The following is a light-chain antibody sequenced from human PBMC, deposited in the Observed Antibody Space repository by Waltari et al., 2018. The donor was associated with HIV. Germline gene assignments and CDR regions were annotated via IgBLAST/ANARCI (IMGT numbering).Light chain of an antibody. J-gene: IGLJ3*02. CDR1: KLEDQY. Sequence: SYELTQSPSASVSPGQTASIPFSGHKLEDQYVSWYQQRPGQPPNLFLYENSKRPSWNPERFSDSNSWNTATLTVIGTQPMDEADYDCQAWDNSSGLFGGGTKLTVL. CDR2: ENS. CDR3: QAWDNSSGL. V-gene: IGLV3-1*01.